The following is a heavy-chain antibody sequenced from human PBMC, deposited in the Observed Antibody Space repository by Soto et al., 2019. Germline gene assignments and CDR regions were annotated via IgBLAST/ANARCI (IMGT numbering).Heavy chain of an antibody. Sequence: PGGSLRLSCAASGFTFSSNAMSWVRQAPGKGLEWVSSINVRSNYVYYEDSVKGRFTISRDNAKNSLYLQMTSLSAEDPAMYYCARDGDVNTGFGKDYWGQGTLVTVSS. J-gene: IGHJ4*02. D-gene: IGHD3-16*01. CDR2: INVRSNYV. V-gene: IGHV3-21*01. CDR1: GFTFSSNA. CDR3: ARDGDVNTGFGKDY.